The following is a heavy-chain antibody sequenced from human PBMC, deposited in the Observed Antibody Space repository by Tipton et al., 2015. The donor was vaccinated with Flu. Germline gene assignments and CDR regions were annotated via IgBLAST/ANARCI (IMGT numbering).Heavy chain of an antibody. J-gene: IGHJ4*02. V-gene: IGHV4-31*03. CDR3: ASGATRRPFSGYDYTGY. CDR2: IYDSGIT. CDR1: GGSISSEDYY. D-gene: IGHD5-12*01. Sequence: TLSLTCTVSGGSISSEDYYWSWIRQHPGKGLEWIGYIYDSGITYYNPSLSSRVVISIDTSKNQFYLRLSSVTAADTAVYYCASGATRRPFSGYDYTGYWGQGTLGTFSS.